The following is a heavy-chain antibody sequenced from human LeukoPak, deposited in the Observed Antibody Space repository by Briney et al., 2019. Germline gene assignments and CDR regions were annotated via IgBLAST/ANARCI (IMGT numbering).Heavy chain of an antibody. CDR1: GFTFSSYS. V-gene: IGHV3-30*02. D-gene: IGHD2-2*01. CDR3: AKDSYRYCSSTSCYAFDI. Sequence: GGSLRLSCAASGFTFSSYSMHWVRQAPGKGLEGVAFIRYDGSNKYYADSVKGRFTISRDNSKNTLYLQMNSLRAEDTAVYYCAKDSYRYCSSTSCYAFDIWGQGTMVTVSS. CDR2: IRYDGSNK. J-gene: IGHJ3*02.